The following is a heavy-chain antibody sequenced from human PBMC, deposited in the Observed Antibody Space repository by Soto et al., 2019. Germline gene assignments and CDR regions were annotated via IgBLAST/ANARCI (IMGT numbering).Heavy chain of an antibody. V-gene: IGHV4-59*01. CDR1: GGSISSYY. J-gene: IGHJ4*02. Sequence: WETLSLTCTVSGGSISSYYWSWIRQPPGKGLEWIGYIYYSGSTNYNPSLKSRVTISVDTSKNQFSLKLSSVTAADTAVYYCARGWGTVTHFDYWGQGTLVTVSS. D-gene: IGHD4-4*01. CDR2: IYYSGST. CDR3: ARGWGTVTHFDY.